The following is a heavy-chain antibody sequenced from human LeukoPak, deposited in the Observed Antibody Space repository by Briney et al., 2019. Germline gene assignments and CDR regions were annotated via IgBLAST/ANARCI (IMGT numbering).Heavy chain of an antibody. CDR1: GFTFTNYA. CDR3: AKWGDYDILTGYYVPDY. Sequence: GTSLRLSCVASGFTFTNYAMSWGRQAPGKGLEWGSAITGSDGSSYYADSVKGRFTISRDNSKNTLYLQVNSLRAEDTAVYYRAKWGDYDILTGYYVPDYWGQGTLVTVSS. CDR2: ITGSDGSS. V-gene: IGHV3-23*01. D-gene: IGHD3-9*01. J-gene: IGHJ4*02.